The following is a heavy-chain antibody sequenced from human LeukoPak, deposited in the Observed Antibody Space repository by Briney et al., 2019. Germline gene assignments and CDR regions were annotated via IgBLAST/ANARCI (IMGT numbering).Heavy chain of an antibody. Sequence: HTGGSLTLSCATSGFTFSSYEWNWVRQPPGKGLECLSYMSTTDTTTYYTDSVKGRFTISRDHAKNSLFLHMNSLRVQDTALYYCARETLHCGGDVLVYCGQGTLVTVSS. D-gene: IGHD2-21*02. CDR2: MSTTDTTT. V-gene: IGHV3-48*03. J-gene: IGHJ4*02. CDR1: GFTFSSYE. CDR3: ARETLHCGGDVLVY.